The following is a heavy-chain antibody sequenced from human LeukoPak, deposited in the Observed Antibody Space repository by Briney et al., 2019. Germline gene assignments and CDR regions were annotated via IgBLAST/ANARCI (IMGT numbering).Heavy chain of an antibody. D-gene: IGHD3-22*01. J-gene: IGHJ4*02. CDR2: ISRNGGRT. CDR3: AKDEGSSGCKN. Sequence: GGSLRLSCAASGFTFRTNAMHWVRQAPGKGLEYVSAISRNGGRTYYADSVKGRFTISRDNSKNTLYLQMNSLRGEETAVYYCAKDEGSSGCKNCGQGILVTVSS. V-gene: IGHV3-64*04. CDR1: GFTFRTNA.